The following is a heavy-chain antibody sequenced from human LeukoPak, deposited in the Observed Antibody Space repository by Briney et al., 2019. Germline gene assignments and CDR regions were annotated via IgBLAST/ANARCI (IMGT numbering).Heavy chain of an antibody. V-gene: IGHV4-59*01. Sequence: SETLSLTCTVSGGSISSYYWSWIRQPPGKGLEWIGYIYYSGSTNYNPSLKSRVTISVDTSKNQFSLELSSVTAADTAVYYCARSGRQLVRDMILDYWGQGTLVTVSS. CDR3: ARSGRQLVRDMILDY. J-gene: IGHJ4*02. D-gene: IGHD6-13*01. CDR2: IYYSGST. CDR1: GGSISSYY.